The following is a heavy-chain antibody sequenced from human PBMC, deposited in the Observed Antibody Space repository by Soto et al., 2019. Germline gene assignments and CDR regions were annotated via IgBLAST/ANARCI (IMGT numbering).Heavy chain of an antibody. CDR2: INHSGST. CDR1: GGSFSGYY. CDR3: ARDKITGLFDY. D-gene: IGHD2-8*02. J-gene: IGHJ4*02. Sequence: SETLCLTCAVYGGSFSGYYWTWISQPPGTGLEWIGEINHSGSTNYNPSLKSRVTISVDTSKNQFSLKLTSVTAADTAVYYCARDKITGLFDYWGQGTLVTVSS. V-gene: IGHV4-34*01.